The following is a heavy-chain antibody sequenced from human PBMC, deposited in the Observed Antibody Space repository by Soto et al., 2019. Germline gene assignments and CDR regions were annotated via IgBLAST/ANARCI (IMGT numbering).Heavy chain of an antibody. Sequence: QVQLVQSGADVKKPGASVKVSCKASGYTFTTHAVHWVRQAPGQSLERMGWINAGSGNTRYSQKFQGRVTITRDTSASTAYMELSSLRSEDTAVYYCARNIVGTSHFDYWGQGTLVTVSS. J-gene: IGHJ4*02. CDR3: ARNIVGTSHFDY. D-gene: IGHD1-26*01. CDR2: INAGSGNT. V-gene: IGHV1-3*01. CDR1: GYTFTTHA.